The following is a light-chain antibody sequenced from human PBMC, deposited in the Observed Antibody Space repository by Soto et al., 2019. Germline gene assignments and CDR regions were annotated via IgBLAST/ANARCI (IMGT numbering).Light chain of an antibody. CDR3: LQSNNWRT. V-gene: IGKV3-15*01. J-gene: IGKJ1*01. CDR1: ESVSND. Sequence: EIVMTQSPATLSVSPGERATLSCGASESVSNDLAWYQQKPGQAPRLLIYRASTRATGVPARFSGSGSGTEFTLTISSLQSEDFAVYYCLQSNNWRTFGQGTKVDIK. CDR2: RAS.